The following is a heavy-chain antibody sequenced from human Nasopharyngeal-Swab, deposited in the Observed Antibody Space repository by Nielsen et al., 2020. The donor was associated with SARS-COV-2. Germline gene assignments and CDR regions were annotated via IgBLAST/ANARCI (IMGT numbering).Heavy chain of an antibody. CDR3: AKALRGPYFF. CDR1: GYSSRTYV. CDR2: IRRCGGTSGSGGST. D-gene: IGHD2/OR15-2a*01. J-gene: IGHJ4*02. Sequence: GESLNISCVASGYSSRTYVLSWARPAPGKGLEWVAAIRRCGGTSGSGGSTYYADSVKRRFTIPRDNSKNTLSLQMNGLGAEDTAVYYCAKALRGPYFFWGQGTLVTVSS. V-gene: IGHV3-23*01.